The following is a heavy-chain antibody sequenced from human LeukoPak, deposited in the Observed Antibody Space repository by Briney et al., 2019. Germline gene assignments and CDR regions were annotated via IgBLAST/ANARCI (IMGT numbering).Heavy chain of an antibody. V-gene: IGHV3-48*03. J-gene: IGHJ4*01. CDR1: GFSVSSYE. Sequence: GGSLRLSCAASGFSVSSYEMNWVRQAPGKGLEWISYINSGGDTKSYADSVKGRFIISRDNAKSSLYLQMNSLRAEDTAVYYCVRFLVLQNFDWFGAFDYWGQGTLVTVSS. CDR3: VRFLVLQNFDWFGAFDY. D-gene: IGHD3-9*01. CDR2: INSGGDTK.